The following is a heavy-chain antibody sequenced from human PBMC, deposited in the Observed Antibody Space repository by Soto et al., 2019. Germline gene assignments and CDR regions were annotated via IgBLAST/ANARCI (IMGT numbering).Heavy chain of an antibody. J-gene: IGHJ4*01. CDR1: GFSLTELS. D-gene: IGHD6-19*01. V-gene: IGHV1-24*01. CDR3: ATMPLTVAVSGTLDY. CDR2: FDPKGGET. Sequence: ASVKVSCKVSGFSLTELSMHWVRQAPGKGLEWMGSFDPKGGETLLAQKIQYRVTLTEDTSTDTAYMELSSLRSDDTAVYYCATMPLTVAVSGTLDYWVQGTLVAAS.